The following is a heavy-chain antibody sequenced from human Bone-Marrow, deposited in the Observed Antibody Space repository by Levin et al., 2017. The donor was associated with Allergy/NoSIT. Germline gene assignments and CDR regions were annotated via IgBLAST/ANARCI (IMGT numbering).Heavy chain of an antibody. CDR3: ARATGGDYVWGNDGMDV. V-gene: IGHV1-18*01. J-gene: IGHJ6*02. CDR1: VYTFTSYG. CDR2: ISAYNGNT. D-gene: IGHD3-16*01. Sequence: GESLKISCKAFVYTFTSYGISWVRQAPGQGLEWMGWISAYNGNTNYAQKLQGRVTMTTDTSTSTAYMELRSLRSDDTAVYYCARATGGDYVWGNDGMDVWGQGTTVTVSS.